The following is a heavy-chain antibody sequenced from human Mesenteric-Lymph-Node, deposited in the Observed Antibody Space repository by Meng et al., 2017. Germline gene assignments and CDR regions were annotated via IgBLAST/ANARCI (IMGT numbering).Heavy chain of an antibody. J-gene: IGHJ4*02. V-gene: IGHV3-20*04. CDR3: ARGQRGIAAAGRPYYFDY. D-gene: IGHD6-13*01. CDR2: INWNGGST. Sequence: GESLKISCAASGFTFDDYGMSWVRQAAGKGLEWVSGINWNGGSTGYADSVKGRFTISRDNAKNSLYLQMNSLRAEDTALYYCARGQRGIAAAGRPYYFDYWGQGTLVTVSS. CDR1: GFTFDDYG.